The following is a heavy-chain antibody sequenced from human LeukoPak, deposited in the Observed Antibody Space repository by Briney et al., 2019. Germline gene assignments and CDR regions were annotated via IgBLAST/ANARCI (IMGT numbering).Heavy chain of an antibody. CDR1: GGSISSYY. CDR2: IYYSGST. V-gene: IGHV4-59*08. D-gene: IGHD3-10*01. CDR3: ARYGSGSYPDY. Sequence: SETLSLTCTVSGGSISSYYWSWIRQPPGKGLEWIGYIYYSGSTNYNPSLKSRVTISVDTSKNQFSLKLSSVTAADTAVYYCARYGSGSYPDYWGQGTLVTVSS. J-gene: IGHJ4*02.